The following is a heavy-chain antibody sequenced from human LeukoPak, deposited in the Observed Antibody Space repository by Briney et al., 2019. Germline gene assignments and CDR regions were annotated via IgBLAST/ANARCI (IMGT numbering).Heavy chain of an antibody. CDR3: LVTTRSRGFDY. D-gene: IGHD1/OR15-1a*01. Sequence: GGSLRLSCAASGFTFSSYLMRWVRQAPGKGLEGGANIRQDGSVQNYVESVKGRFTIPRDTPKNSVYLQMSSLRAEATVVYYCLVTTRSRGFDYWGQGTLVTVSS. J-gene: IGHJ4*02. CDR2: IRQDGSVQ. CDR1: GFTFSSYL. V-gene: IGHV3-7*01.